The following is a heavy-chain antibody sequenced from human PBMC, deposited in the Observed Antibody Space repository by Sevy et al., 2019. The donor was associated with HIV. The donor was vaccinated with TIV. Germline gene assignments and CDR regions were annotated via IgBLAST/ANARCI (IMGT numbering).Heavy chain of an antibody. J-gene: IGHJ6*03. CDR2: IRSKANSYAT. Sequence: GGSLRLSCAASGFTFSGSAMHWVRQASGKGLEWVGRIRSKANSYATAYAASVKGGFTISRDDSKNTAYLQMNSLKTEETAGYYCTRGAAYCGGDCYLNYYMDVWGKGTTVTVSS. V-gene: IGHV3-73*01. CDR3: TRGAAYCGGDCYLNYYMDV. D-gene: IGHD2-21*01. CDR1: GFTFSGSA.